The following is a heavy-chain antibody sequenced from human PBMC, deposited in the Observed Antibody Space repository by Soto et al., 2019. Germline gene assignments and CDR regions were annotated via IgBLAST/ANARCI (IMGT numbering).Heavy chain of an antibody. D-gene: IGHD5-12*01. CDR1: GASGSSNSAA. CDR2: TYYRSKWYN. V-gene: IGHV6-1*01. Sequence: SQTLSRTCVISGASGSSNSAALNCISQSPSRGLEWLRRTYYRSKWYNDYAVSVKSRITINPDTYKKQFSLQLNSVTPEDTAVYYCARDVGWLRVFDYWGQGTLVTVSS. J-gene: IGHJ4*02. CDR3: ARDVGWLRVFDY.